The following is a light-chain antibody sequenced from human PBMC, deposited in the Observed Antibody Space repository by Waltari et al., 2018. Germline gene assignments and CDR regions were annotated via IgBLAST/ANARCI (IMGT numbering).Light chain of an antibody. CDR2: GGS. V-gene: IGLV2-23*01. J-gene: IGLJ3*02. Sequence: QSALTQPASVSGSPGQSVTISCTETASDVGTYKSVSWYQQHPGKAPKLILPGGSSRFPGSKSGNTASLTISGLQAEDEAHYYCCSYAGSGPWVFGGGTKLTVL. CDR3: CSYAGSGPWV. CDR1: ASDVGTYKS.